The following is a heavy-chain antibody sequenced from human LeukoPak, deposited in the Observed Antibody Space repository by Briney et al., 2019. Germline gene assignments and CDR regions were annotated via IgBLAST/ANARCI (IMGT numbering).Heavy chain of an antibody. V-gene: IGHV3-66*01. CDR1: GFTVSSNY. D-gene: IGHD5-18*01. CDR3: ARDPQVPDTAMVKDYYYYYGMDV. Sequence: QSGGSLRLSCAASGFTVSSNYMSWVRQAPGKGLEWVSVIYSGGSTYYADSVKGRFTISRDNSKNTLYLQMNSLRAEDTAVYYCARDPQVPDTAMVKDYYYYYGMDVWGQGTTVTVSS. J-gene: IGHJ6*02. CDR2: IYSGGST.